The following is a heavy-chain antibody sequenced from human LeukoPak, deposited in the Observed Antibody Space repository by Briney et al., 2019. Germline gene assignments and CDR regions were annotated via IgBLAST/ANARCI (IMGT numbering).Heavy chain of an antibody. J-gene: IGHJ4*02. CDR1: GFTFSSYS. V-gene: IGHV3-21*01. CDR2: ISSSSSYI. D-gene: IGHD6-19*01. Sequence: GGSLRLSCAASGFTFSSYSMTWVRQAPGKGLEWVSSISSSSSYIYYADSVKGRFTISRDNAKNSLYLQMNSLRAEDTAVYYCARVGSGWTLDYWGQGTLVTVSS. CDR3: ARVGSGWTLDY.